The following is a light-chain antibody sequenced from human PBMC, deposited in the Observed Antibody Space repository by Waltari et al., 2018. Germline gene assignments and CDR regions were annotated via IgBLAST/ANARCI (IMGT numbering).Light chain of an antibody. CDR1: QSIGDS. Sequence: DIQMTQSPSSLSASVGDRVSIPCRASQSIGDSLNWYQQRPGKAPNLLIYAASSLPSGVPSRFSGSRSGTDFTLTISSLQPEDFATYYCQESYSTLSFTFGPGTKVDVK. CDR2: AAS. V-gene: IGKV1-39*01. CDR3: QESYSTLSFT. J-gene: IGKJ3*01.